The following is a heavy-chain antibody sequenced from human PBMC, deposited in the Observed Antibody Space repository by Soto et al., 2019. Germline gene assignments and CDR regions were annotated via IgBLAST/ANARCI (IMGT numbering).Heavy chain of an antibody. D-gene: IGHD6-13*01. CDR2: IINSGGST. CDR1: GFTFSTYA. Sequence: EVQLLESGGGLVQPGGFLRLSCAASGFTFSTYAMSWVRQAPGKGLEWVSKIINSGGSTYYADSVKGRFTISRDNSKNTQYLQMNSLRAEDTAVYYCATGQQLGYWGQGTLVTVSS. J-gene: IGHJ4*02. V-gene: IGHV3-23*01. CDR3: ATGQQLGY.